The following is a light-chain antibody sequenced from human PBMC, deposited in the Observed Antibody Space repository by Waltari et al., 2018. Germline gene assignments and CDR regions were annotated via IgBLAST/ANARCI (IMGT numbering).Light chain of an antibody. CDR3: QQLNSYPPT. V-gene: IGKV1-9*01. CDR2: AAS. J-gene: IGKJ1*01. Sequence: IQLTQSPSSLSASVGDRVTITCRASQGISSYLAWYQQKPGKAPKLLIYAASTLQSGVPSRFSGSVSGTDLTLTISSLQPEDFATYYCQQLNSYPPTFGQGTKVEIK. CDR1: QGISSY.